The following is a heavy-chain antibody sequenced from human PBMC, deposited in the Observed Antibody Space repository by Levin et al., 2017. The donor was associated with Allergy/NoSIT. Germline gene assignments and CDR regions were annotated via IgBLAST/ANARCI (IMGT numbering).Heavy chain of an antibody. D-gene: IGHD2-15*01. CDR1: GYTFTSYD. CDR2: MNPNSGNT. V-gene: IGHV1-8*01. J-gene: IGHJ4*02. Sequence: ASVKVSCKASGYTFTSYDINWVRQATGQGLEWMGWMNPNSGNTGYAQKFQGRVTMTRNTSISTAYMELSSLRSEDTAVYYCARGKRGGYCSGGSCYSHGYWGQGTLVTVSS. CDR3: ARGKRGGYCSGGSCYSHGY.